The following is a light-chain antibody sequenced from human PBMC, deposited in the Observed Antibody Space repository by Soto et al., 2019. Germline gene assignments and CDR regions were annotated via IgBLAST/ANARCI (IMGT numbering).Light chain of an antibody. J-gene: IGKJ3*01. V-gene: IGKV3-20*01. Sequence: EIVLTQSPGTVSFSPGERATLSCRASQSVSSTYLAWYQQQPGQAPRLLIYGASNRATGIPDRFRGSGSGTDFTLTISRLEPADFALHYCQQYGRSPPFTFGQGTKVDIK. CDR3: QQYGRSPPFT. CDR1: QSVSSTY. CDR2: GAS.